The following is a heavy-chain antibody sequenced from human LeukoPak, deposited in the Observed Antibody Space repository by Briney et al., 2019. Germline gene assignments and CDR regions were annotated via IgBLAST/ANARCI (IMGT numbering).Heavy chain of an antibody. CDR1: GFTFSSYW. CDR2: IKEDGSEK. V-gene: IGHV3-7*05. Sequence: PGGSLRLSCAASGFTFSSYWMSWVRQAPGKGLEWVANIKEDGSEKYYVDSVKGRFTVFRDNAKKSLYLQMNSLRDEDTAVYYCATPMRFDYRGQGTLVTVSS. J-gene: IGHJ4*02. CDR3: ATPMRFDY.